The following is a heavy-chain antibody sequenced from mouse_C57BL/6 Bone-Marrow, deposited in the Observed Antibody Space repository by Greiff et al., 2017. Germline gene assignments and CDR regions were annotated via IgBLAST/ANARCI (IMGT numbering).Heavy chain of an antibody. CDR2: LDPEDGET. CDR1: GFNIKDYY. V-gene: IGHV14-2*01. J-gene: IGHJ3*01. Sequence: VQLQQSGAELVKPGASVKLSCTASGFNIKDYYMHWVQQRTEQGLEWIGRLDPEDGETKYAPKFQGKATITADTTSNTAYMQLSSLTSEDTAVYYCAGSSYVVLFAYWGQGTLVTVSA. D-gene: IGHD1-1*01. CDR3: AGSSYVVLFAY.